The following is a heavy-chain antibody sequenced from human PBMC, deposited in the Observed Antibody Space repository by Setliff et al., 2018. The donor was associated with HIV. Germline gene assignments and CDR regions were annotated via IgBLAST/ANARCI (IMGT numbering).Heavy chain of an antibody. Sequence: SETLSLTCAVYGGSFSGYYWSWIRQPPGKGLEWIGEINHSGSTNYNLSLKNRVTISVDTSKKQFSLKLSSVTAADTAVYYCARWRDNWNSGFDYWGQGTLVTVSS. CDR1: GGSFSGYY. CDR3: ARWRDNWNSGFDY. CDR2: INHSGST. V-gene: IGHV4-34*01. J-gene: IGHJ4*02. D-gene: IGHD1-7*01.